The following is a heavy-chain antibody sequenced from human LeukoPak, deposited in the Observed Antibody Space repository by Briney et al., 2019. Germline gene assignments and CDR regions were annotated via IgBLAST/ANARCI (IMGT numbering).Heavy chain of an antibody. CDR3: ATAGLPNCGGDCYAN. V-gene: IGHV1-24*01. J-gene: IGHJ4*02. CDR2: FDPEDGET. D-gene: IGHD2-21*02. Sequence: TXLXXXXXRQAPGKGLXXMGXFDPEDGETIYAQKFQGRVTMTEDTSTDTAFMELSSLRSEDTAVYYCATAGLPNCGGDCYANWGQGTLVTVSS. CDR1: TXLX.